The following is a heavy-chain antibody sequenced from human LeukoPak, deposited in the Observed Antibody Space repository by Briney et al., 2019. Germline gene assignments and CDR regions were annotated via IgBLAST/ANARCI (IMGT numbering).Heavy chain of an antibody. Sequence: ASVKVSCKASGYTFTGYYMHWVRQAPGQGLEWMGRINPNSGGTNYAQKFQGRVTMTRDTSISTAYMELSRLRSDDTAVYYCPRHRHYYDSSGHFDYWGQGTLVTVSS. CDR2: INPNSGGT. CDR1: GYTFTGYY. D-gene: IGHD3-22*01. V-gene: IGHV1-2*06. CDR3: PRHRHYYDSSGHFDY. J-gene: IGHJ4*02.